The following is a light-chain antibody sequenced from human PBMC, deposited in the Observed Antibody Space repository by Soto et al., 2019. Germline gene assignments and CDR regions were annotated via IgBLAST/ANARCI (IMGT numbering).Light chain of an antibody. CDR3: LQDYSYPLT. Sequence: VISRTQSPSLLSASPCDRVTISCRMSQGISSYLALYQQKPGRAPKLLIYVASNLQSGVPSRFSGSGSGTDFTLTISSLQPEDFATYYCLQDYSYPLTVGGGSKVDIK. CDR1: QGISSY. J-gene: IGKJ4*01. CDR2: VAS. V-gene: IGKV1D-8*03.